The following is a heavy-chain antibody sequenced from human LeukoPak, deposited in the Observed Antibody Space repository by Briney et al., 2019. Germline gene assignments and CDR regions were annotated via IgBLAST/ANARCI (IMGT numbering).Heavy chain of an antibody. CDR3: ARVGIGTTVTPGPDY. V-gene: IGHV4-30-4*08. J-gene: IGHJ4*02. Sequence: ASETLSLTCPVSGCSISSGDYYWRWIRQPPGKGLECIRNIYYSGITYYNPCLERLVTRSVDTSKNHFSLNLSSVKAADTAVYYCARVGIGTTVTPGPDYWGQGTLVTVSS. CDR2: IYYSGIT. CDR1: GCSISSGDYY. D-gene: IGHD4-17*01.